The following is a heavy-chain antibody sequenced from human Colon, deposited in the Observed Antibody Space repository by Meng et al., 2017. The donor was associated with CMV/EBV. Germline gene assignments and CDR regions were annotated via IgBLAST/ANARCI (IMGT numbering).Heavy chain of an antibody. CDR1: GFTFSAFP. D-gene: IGHD4-11*01. J-gene: IGHJ5*02. V-gene: IGHV3-30*04. Sequence: SLRLSCAASGFTFSAFPIHWVRQAPGKGLEWVAIISHDGTKKYYAESVKGRFSLSRDNSQNTVNMHMNSLRGDDTAVYYCARASNSSFDPWGQGTLVTVSS. CDR3: ARASNSSFDP. CDR2: ISHDGTKK.